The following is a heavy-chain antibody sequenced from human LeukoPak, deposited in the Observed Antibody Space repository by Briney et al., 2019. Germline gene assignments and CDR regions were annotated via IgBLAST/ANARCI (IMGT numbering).Heavy chain of an antibody. CDR2: INPSGGST. D-gene: IGHD3-22*01. CDR1: GYTFTSYY. J-gene: IGHJ6*02. Sequence: ASVKVSCKASGYTFTSYYMHWVRQAPGQGLEWMGIINPSGGSTSYAQKFQGRVTMTRDTSTSTVYMELSSLGSEDTAVYYCASPMIAPPIAGYGMDVWGQGTTVTVSS. V-gene: IGHV1-46*01. CDR3: ASPMIAPPIAGYGMDV.